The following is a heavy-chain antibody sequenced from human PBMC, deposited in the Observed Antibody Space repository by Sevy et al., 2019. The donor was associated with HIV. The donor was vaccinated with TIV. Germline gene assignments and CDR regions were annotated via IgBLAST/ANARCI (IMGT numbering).Heavy chain of an antibody. CDR1: GFTISSYW. D-gene: IGHD4-17*01. CDR2: ISYDGSNK. V-gene: IGHV3-30-3*01. Sequence: GGSLRLSCAASGFTISSYWVTWVRQAPGKGLEWVAVISYDGSNKYYADSVKGRFTISRDNSKKTVYLQMNSLRVEDTAGYYCARDQHDYAGNIRTGWFDPWGQGALVTVSS. CDR3: ARDQHDYAGNIRTGWFDP. J-gene: IGHJ5*02.